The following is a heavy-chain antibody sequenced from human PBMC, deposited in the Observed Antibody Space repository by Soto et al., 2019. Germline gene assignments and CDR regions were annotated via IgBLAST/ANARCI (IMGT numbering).Heavy chain of an antibody. Sequence: EVQLVESGGGLVQPGGSLRLSCAASGFTFSSYSMNWVRQAPGKGLEWVSYISSSSSTIYYADSVKGRVTISRDNAKNSLYLQMNSLRDEDTAVYYCARRVPEDSPFWSWGQGTLVTVSS. V-gene: IGHV3-48*02. J-gene: IGHJ4*02. D-gene: IGHD6-6*01. CDR2: ISSSSSTI. CDR1: GFTFSSYS. CDR3: ARRVPEDSPFWS.